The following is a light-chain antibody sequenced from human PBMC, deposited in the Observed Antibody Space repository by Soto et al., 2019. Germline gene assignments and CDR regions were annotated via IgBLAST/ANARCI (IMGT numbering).Light chain of an antibody. CDR3: TSCTAGALYV. V-gene: IGLV2-14*01. CDR2: KVS. J-gene: IGLJ1*01. CDR1: SSDVGAFDL. Sequence: QSALTQPASVSGSPGQSITISCTGTSSDVGAFDLVSWYQHYPDKAPKLLIYKVSHRPSGVSNRFSGSKSGNTASLTISGLQAEDEADYFCTSCTAGALYVFGTGTKVTVL.